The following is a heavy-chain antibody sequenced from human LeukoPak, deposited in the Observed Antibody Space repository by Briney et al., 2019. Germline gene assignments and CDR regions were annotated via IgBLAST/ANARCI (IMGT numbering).Heavy chain of an antibody. CDR2: INHSGST. CDR1: GXSFSGYY. D-gene: IGHD5-24*01. V-gene: IGHV4-34*01. J-gene: IGHJ3*02. CDR3: ARGPRVATIRAFDI. Sequence: SETLSLTCAVYGXSFSGYYGSWIRQPPGKGREWIGEINHSGSTNYNPSLKSRVTISVDTSKNQFSLKLSSVTAADTAVYYCARGPRVATIRAFDIWGQGTMVTVSS.